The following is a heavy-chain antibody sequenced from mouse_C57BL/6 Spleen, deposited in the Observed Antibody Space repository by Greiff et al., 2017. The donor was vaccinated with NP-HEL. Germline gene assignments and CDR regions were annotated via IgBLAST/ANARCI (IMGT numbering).Heavy chain of an antibody. CDR2: INPSTGGT. CDR3: ARDSSGSF. CDR1: GYSFTGYY. J-gene: IGHJ2*01. V-gene: IGHV1-42*01. Sequence: EVQLQQSGPELVKPGASVKISCKASGYSFTGYYMNWVKQSPEKSLEWIGEINPSTGGTTYNQKFKAKATLTVDKSSSTAYMQLKSLTSEDSAVYYCARDSSGSFWGQGTTLTVSS. D-gene: IGHD3-2*02.